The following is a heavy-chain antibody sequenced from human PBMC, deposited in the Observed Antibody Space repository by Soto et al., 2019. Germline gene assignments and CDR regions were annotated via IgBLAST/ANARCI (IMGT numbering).Heavy chain of an antibody. J-gene: IGHJ6*03. CDR2: INHSGST. V-gene: IGHV4-34*01. CDR3: ARGGGYGDYAPRYMDV. CDR1: GGSFSGYY. Sequence: PSETLSLTCAVYGGSFSGYYWSWIRQPPGKGLEWIGEINHSGSTNYNPSLKSRVTISVDTSKNQFSLKLSSVTAADTAVYYCARGGGYGDYAPRYMDVWGKGTTVTVSS. D-gene: IGHD4-17*01.